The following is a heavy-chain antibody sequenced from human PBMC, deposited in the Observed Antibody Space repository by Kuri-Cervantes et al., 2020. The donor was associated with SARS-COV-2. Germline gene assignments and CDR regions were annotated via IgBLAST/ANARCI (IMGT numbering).Heavy chain of an antibody. CDR3: ARVRGSIASVGEEWFDP. J-gene: IGHJ5*02. D-gene: IGHD3-10*01. Sequence: GSLRLSCTVSGDSVSNDNHYWTWIRQPPGKGLEWIAYIHHSGYTNYNPSLNSRVTISTDTSKNQFSLKLSSVTAADTAVYYCARVRGSIASVGEEWFDPWGQGTLVTVSS. V-gene: IGHV4-61*01. CDR2: IHHSGYT. CDR1: GDSVSNDNHY.